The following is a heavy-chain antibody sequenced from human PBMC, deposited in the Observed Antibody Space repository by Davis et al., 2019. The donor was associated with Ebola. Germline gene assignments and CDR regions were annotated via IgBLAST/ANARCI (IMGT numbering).Heavy chain of an antibody. CDR3: AKQLFWFGEETT. D-gene: IGHD3-10*01. CDR2: ISGSGGST. Sequence: PGGSLRLSCAASGFTFSSYAMTWVRQAPGKGLEWVSAISGSGGSTYYADSVKGRFTISRDNSKKTLYLQMNSLRAEDTAVYYCAKQLFWFGEETTWGQGTLVAVSS. J-gene: IGHJ5*02. V-gene: IGHV3-23*01. CDR1: GFTFSSYA.